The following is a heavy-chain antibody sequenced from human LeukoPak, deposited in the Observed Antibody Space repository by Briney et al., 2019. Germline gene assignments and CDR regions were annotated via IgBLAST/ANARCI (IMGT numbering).Heavy chain of an antibody. CDR2: IYADGTT. D-gene: IGHD3-10*01. CDR3: VRGTSGYFDL. J-gene: IGHJ2*01. CDR1: GYSVTNNY. V-gene: IGHV3-53*01. Sequence: GGSLRLSCAASGYSVTNNYMTWLRQPPGKGLDWVAHIYADGTTFYRDSAKGRFTLSRDNSQNKLFLQMNSLRADDTAVYYCVRGTSGYFDLWGRGALVTVSS.